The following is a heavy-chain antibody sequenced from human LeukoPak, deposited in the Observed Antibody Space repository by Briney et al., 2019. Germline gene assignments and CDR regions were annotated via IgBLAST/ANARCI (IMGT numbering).Heavy chain of an antibody. Sequence: GGSLRLSCVASGFTFSSYWMSWVRQAPGKGLEWVANIKQDGSEKNYVDSVKGRFTISRDNAKNSLYLQMNSLRAEDTAVYYCARAPLYHDALTGYNPYLDQWGQGVPVTVSS. CDR1: GFTFSSYW. J-gene: IGHJ4*02. D-gene: IGHD3-9*01. CDR2: IKQDGSEK. CDR3: ARAPLYHDALTGYNPYLDQ. V-gene: IGHV3-7*04.